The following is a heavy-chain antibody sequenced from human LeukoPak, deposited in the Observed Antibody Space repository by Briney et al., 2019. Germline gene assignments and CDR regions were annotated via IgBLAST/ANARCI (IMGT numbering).Heavy chain of an antibody. CDR3: AKGIQDVYYYGMDV. D-gene: IGHD5-18*01. Sequence: GGSLRLSCAASGFTFSSYAMSWVRQAPGKGLEWVSAISGSGGSTYYADSVEGRFTISRDNSKNTLYLQMNSLRAEDTAVYYCAKGIQDVYYYGMDVWGQGTTVTVSS. V-gene: IGHV3-23*01. CDR2: ISGSGGST. J-gene: IGHJ6*02. CDR1: GFTFSSYA.